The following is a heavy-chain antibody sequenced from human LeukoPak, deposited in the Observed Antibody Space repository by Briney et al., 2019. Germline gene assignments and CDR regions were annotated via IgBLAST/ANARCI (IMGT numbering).Heavy chain of an antibody. CDR3: ARGVGAVAGTHYYYMDV. CDR2: INPSGGST. D-gene: IGHD6-19*01. V-gene: IGHV1-46*01. J-gene: IGHJ6*03. Sequence: GASVKVSCKASGYTFTSYYMHWGRQAPGQGLEWMGIINPSGGSTSYAQKFQGRVTMTRDMSTRTVYMELSSLRAEDTAVYYCARGVGAVAGTHYYYMDVWGKGTTVTVSS. CDR1: GYTFTSYY.